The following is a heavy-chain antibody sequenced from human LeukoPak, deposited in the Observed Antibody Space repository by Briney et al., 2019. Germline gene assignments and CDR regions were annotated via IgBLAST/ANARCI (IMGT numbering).Heavy chain of an antibody. Sequence: SETLSLTCTVSGGSLSSYYWSWIRQPPGKGLEWIGYIYYSGSTNYNPSLKSRVTISVDTSKNQFSLKLSSVTAADTAVYYCASSYSGSRRTFDYWGQGTLVTVSS. CDR3: ASSYSGSRRTFDY. CDR1: GGSLSSYY. J-gene: IGHJ4*02. V-gene: IGHV4-59*01. CDR2: IYYSGST. D-gene: IGHD1-26*01.